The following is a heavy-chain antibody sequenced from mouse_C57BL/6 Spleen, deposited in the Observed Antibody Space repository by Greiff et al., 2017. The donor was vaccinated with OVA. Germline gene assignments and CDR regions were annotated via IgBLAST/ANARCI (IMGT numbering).Heavy chain of an antibody. CDR2: INPSSGYT. CDR1: GYTFTSYT. J-gene: IGHJ1*03. CDR3: AGPRTGYCDV. D-gene: IGHD5-1*01. V-gene: IGHV1-4*01. Sequence: VQLQQSGAELARPGASVKMSCKASGYTFTSYTMHWVKQRPGQGLEWIGYINPSSGYTKYNQKFKDKATLTADKSSSTAYMQLSSLTSEDSAVYYCAGPRTGYCDVWGTGTTVTVSS.